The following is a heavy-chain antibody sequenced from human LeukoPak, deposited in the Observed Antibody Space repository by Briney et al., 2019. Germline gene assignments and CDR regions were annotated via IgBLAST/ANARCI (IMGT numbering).Heavy chain of an antibody. CDR1: GGSISSSSYY. Sequence: SETLSLTCTVSGGSISSSSYYWGWIRQPPGKGLEWIGSIYYSGSTYYNPSLKSRVTISVDTSKNQFSLKLSSVTAADTAVYYCAGTPGRLYYFDYWGQGTLVTVSS. J-gene: IGHJ4*02. V-gene: IGHV4-39*01. CDR3: AGTPGRLYYFDY. CDR2: IYYSGST. D-gene: IGHD2-21*02.